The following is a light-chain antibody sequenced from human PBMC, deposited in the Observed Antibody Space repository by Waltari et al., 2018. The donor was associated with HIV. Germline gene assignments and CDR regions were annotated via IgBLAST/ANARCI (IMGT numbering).Light chain of an antibody. V-gene: IGKV1-12*01. Sequence: DIQMAQSPSSVSASVGDRVTLTCRASQAIKTWLAWYQQRPAKAPTLLVYAASSLQNGVPARFNGSGSGLDFTLTITDFQPNDSAIYYCQQAHSFPHTFGGGTRVE. CDR2: AAS. J-gene: IGKJ4*01. CDR1: QAIKTW. CDR3: QQAHSFPHT.